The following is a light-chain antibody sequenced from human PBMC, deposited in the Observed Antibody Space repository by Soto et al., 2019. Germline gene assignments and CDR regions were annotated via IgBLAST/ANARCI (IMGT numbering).Light chain of an antibody. J-gene: IGKJ4*01. CDR3: QHRSSWPLT. Sequence: ELVLTQSPATLSLSPGERATLSCRASQSVRSYLTWYQQKPGQAPRLLVYDASNRAAGIPARFSGSGSGTDFTLTISSLEPEDFAIYYCQHRSSWPLTFGGGTKVDIK. V-gene: IGKV3-11*01. CDR1: QSVRSY. CDR2: DAS.